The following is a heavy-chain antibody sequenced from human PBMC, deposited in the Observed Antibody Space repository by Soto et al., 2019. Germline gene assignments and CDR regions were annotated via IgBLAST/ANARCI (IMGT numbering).Heavy chain of an antibody. Sequence: XVSLLHSCVVSGFIVSDPSMSWVRQAPGKGLEWVSLIYSGDTTYYADSVKGRFTVSRDNSKNTLDLQMNSLRAEDSAVYYCARVRESYYYYGMDVWGQGTTVTVSS. CDR1: GFIVSDPS. V-gene: IGHV3-53*01. CDR3: ARVRESYYYYGMDV. J-gene: IGHJ6*02. CDR2: IYSGDTT.